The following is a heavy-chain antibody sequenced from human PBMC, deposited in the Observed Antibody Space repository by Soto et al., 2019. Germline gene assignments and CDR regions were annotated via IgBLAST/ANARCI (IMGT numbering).Heavy chain of an antibody. V-gene: IGHV4-31*03. D-gene: IGHD3-16*02. CDR2: IHYSGTT. CDR3: ARDRSHYVWAISRTYGMDV. CDR1: GGSISNSFYY. Sequence: SETLSLTCTVSGGSISNSFYYWSWIRQVPGKVPEWIGYIHYSGTTHYNPSLKSRLTMSLDTSKNQFSLRLSSVTAADTAVYFCARDRSHYVWAISRTYGMDVWGQGTTVTVSS. J-gene: IGHJ6*02.